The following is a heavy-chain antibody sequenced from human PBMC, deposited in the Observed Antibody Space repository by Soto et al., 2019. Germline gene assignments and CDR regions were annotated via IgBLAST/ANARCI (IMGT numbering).Heavy chain of an antibody. CDR1: GFRFRDYT. V-gene: IGHV3-23*05. J-gene: IGHJ4*02. Sequence: EVQLLESGGGLVQPGGSLTLSCAASGFRFRDYTMSWVRQAPGKVLESISVILSDYNAYYTDSVRGRFTISRDSSKNTLDLEMNSLRAEDTAVYCCTRRVNGYFDYWGQGALVTVSS. D-gene: IGHD2-8*01. CDR3: TRRVNGYFDY. CDR2: ILSDYNA.